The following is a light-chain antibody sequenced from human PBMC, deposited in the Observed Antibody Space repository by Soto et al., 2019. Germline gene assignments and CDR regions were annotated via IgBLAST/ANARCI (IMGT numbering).Light chain of an antibody. CDR1: QAINTY. CDR3: QQSYSTLLIT. CDR2: GTS. V-gene: IGKV1-39*01. Sequence: DLQMTQSPSFLSASVGDRVTISCRASQAINTYLNWYQQKPGKAPKLLIYGTSDLQNGVPSRFXGGDSGTDFTLTISSLQPEDFATYYCQQSYSTLLITFGQGTRLE. J-gene: IGKJ5*01.